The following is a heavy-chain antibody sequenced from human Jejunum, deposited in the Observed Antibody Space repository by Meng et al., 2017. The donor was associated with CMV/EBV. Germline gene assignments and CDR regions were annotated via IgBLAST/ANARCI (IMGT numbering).Heavy chain of an antibody. J-gene: IGHJ4*02. CDR3: AREGTNSYYFDY. V-gene: IGHV4-30-4*01. CDR1: GDSISSGDSY. D-gene: IGHD1-14*01. CDR2: IYESGGT. Sequence: QVQLQESGPGLVKPSQTLSLTSGVSGDSISSGDSYWSWIRQPPGKGLEWFGYIYESGGTSYNPSLESRVTISVDTSKNQFSLKVMSVTAADTAVYYCAREGTNSYYFDYWGQGTLVTVSS.